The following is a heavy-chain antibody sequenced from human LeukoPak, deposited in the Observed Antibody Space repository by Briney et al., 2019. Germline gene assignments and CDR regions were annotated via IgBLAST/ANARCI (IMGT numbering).Heavy chain of an antibody. D-gene: IGHD6-19*01. CDR1: GGSISSYY. V-gene: IGHV4-4*07. Sequence: SETLSLTCTVSGGSISSYYWSWIRQPAGKGLEWIGRIYTSGSTNYNPSLKGRVTMSVDTSKNQFSLKLSSVTAADTAVYYCARDRSVAETRVYFDYWGQGTLVTVSS. CDR2: IYTSGST. J-gene: IGHJ4*02. CDR3: ARDRSVAETRVYFDY.